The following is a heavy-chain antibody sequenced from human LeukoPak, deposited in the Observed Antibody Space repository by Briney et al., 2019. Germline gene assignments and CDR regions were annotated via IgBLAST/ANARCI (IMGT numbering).Heavy chain of an antibody. J-gene: IGHJ5*02. CDR1: GGSIGSSGFY. CDR3: ARQTFYDFSAGP. V-gene: IGHV4-39*01. CDR2: VYHSGST. D-gene: IGHD3-3*01. Sequence: SETLSLTCTVSGGSIGSSGFYWGWIRQPPGTGLEWIGSVYHSGSTYYNPSLKSRVTMSVDTSKKQFSLKLSSVTAADTAVYYCARQTFYDFSAGPWGQGTLVTVSS.